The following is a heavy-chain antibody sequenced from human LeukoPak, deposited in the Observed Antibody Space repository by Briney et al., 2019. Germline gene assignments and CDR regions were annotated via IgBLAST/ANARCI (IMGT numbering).Heavy chain of an antibody. D-gene: IGHD3-22*01. CDR3: AKDIFRVYDTLDY. CDR2: ISWNSGSI. CDR1: GFTFDDYA. Sequence: PGGSLRLSCAASGFTFDDYAMHRVRQAPGKGLEWVSGISWNSGSIGYADSVKGRFTISRDNAKNSLYLQMNSLRAEDTALYYCAKDIFRVYDTLDYWGQGTLVAVSS. V-gene: IGHV3-9*01. J-gene: IGHJ4*02.